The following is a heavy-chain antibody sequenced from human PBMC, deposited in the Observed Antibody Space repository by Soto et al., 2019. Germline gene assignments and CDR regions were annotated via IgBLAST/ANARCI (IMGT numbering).Heavy chain of an antibody. CDR1: GGSISSCDYY. D-gene: IGHD4-17*01. CDR2: IYYSGST. Sequence: SETLSLTCTVSGGSISSCDYYWSWIRQPPGKGLEWIGYIYYSGSTYYNPSLKSRVTISVDTSKNQFSLKLSSVTAADTAVYYCARSSPTTGVDFDYWGQGTLVTVSS. CDR3: ARSSPTTGVDFDY. V-gene: IGHV4-30-4*01. J-gene: IGHJ4*02.